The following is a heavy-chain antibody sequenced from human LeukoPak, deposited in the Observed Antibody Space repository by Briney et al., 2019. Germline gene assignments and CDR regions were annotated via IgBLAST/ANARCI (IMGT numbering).Heavy chain of an antibody. J-gene: IGHJ3*02. Sequence: ASVKVSCKASGYTFTGYYMHWVRQAPGQGLEWMGWINPNSGGTNYAQKFQGWVTMTRDTSISTAYMELSRLRSDDTAVYYCARGGPVMIAGYDAFDIWGQGTMVTVSS. D-gene: IGHD3-22*01. CDR3: ARGGPVMIAGYDAFDI. CDR2: INPNSGGT. V-gene: IGHV1-2*04. CDR1: GYTFTGYY.